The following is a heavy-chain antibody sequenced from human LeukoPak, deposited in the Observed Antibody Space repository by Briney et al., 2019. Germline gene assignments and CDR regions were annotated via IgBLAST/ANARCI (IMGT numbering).Heavy chain of an antibody. CDR2: INHSGST. CDR1: GGSFSGYY. D-gene: IGHD5-12*01. Sequence: TASETLSLTCAVYGGSFSGYYWSWIRQPPGKGLEWIGEINHSGSTNYNPSLKSRVTISVDTSKNQFSLKLSSVTAADTAVYYCARGKWLRPSLDYWGQGTLVTVSS. J-gene: IGHJ4*02. V-gene: IGHV4-34*01. CDR3: ARGKWLRPSLDY.